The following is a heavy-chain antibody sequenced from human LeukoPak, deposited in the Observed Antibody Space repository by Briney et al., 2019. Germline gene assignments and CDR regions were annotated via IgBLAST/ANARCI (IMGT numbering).Heavy chain of an antibody. CDR3: ARWDSSGYLDY. Sequence: GASVNVSCEASGGTFSSYAISWVRQAPGQGLEWMGRIIPILGIANYAQKFQGRVTITADKSTSTAYMELSSLRSEDTAVYYCARWDSSGYLDYWGQGTLVTVSS. D-gene: IGHD6-19*01. CDR2: IIPILGIA. J-gene: IGHJ4*02. V-gene: IGHV1-69*04. CDR1: GGTFSSYA.